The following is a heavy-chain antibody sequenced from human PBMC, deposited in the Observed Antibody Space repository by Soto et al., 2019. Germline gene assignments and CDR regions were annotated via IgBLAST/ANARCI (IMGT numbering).Heavy chain of an antibody. CDR3: AREAAARPLHYYGMDV. D-gene: IGHD6-6*01. J-gene: IGHJ6*02. Sequence: ASVNVSFKSSGYTFIGYYIHWVRQAPGQGLEWMGWINPNSGGTNYAQKFQGWVTMTRDTSISTAYMELSRLRSDDTAVYYCAREAAARPLHYYGMDVWGQGTTVTVSS. CDR1: GYTFIGYY. CDR2: INPNSGGT. V-gene: IGHV1-2*04.